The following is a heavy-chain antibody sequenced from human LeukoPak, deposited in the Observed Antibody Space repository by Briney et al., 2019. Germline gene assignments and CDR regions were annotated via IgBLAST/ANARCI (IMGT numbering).Heavy chain of an antibody. CDR3: ARDDDYGGNSY. CDR1: GFTFDDSV. V-gene: IGHV3-9*01. J-gene: IGHJ4*02. Sequence: PGGSLRLSCAGAGFTFDDSVMHWVRQAPGKGLEWVSTINWNSGNIGYADSVKGRFTISRDNAKNSLYLQMNSLRAEDTAVYYCARDDDYGGNSYWGQGTLVTVSS. CDR2: INWNSGNI. D-gene: IGHD4-17*01.